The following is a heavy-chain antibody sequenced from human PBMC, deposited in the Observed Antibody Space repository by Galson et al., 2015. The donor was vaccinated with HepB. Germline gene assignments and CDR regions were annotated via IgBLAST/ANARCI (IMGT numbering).Heavy chain of an antibody. CDR2: IWYDGSNK. CDR3: AREFDRAAMVSWYYYYGMDV. D-gene: IGHD5-18*01. CDR1: GFTFSSYG. V-gene: IGHV3-33*01. Sequence: SLRLSCAASGFTFSSYGMHWVRQAPGKGLEWVAVIWYDGSNKYYADSVKGRFTISRDNSKNTLYLQMNSLRAEDTAVYYCAREFDRAAMVSWYYYYGMDVWGQGTTVTVSS. J-gene: IGHJ6*02.